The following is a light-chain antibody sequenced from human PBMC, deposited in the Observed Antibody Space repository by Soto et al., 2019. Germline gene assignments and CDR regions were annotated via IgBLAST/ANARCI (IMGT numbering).Light chain of an antibody. CDR1: SSDVGGYNF. J-gene: IGLJ2*01. Sequence: QSALTQPASVSGSLGQSITISCTGSSSDVGGYNFVSWYQQYPGKAPKLTIYEVSNRPSGVSNRFSGSKSGNTASLTIFGLLAEDEADYYCSSYTSSRTLEVIFGGGTKLTVL. CDR2: EVS. CDR3: SSYTSSRTLEVI. V-gene: IGLV2-14*01.